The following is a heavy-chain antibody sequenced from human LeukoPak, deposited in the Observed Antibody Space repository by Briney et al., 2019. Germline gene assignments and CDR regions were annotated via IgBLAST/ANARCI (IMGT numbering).Heavy chain of an antibody. Sequence: SETLSLTCAVYGGSFSGYYWSWIRQHPGKGLEWIGYIYYSGSTYYNPSLKSRVTISVDTSKNQFSLKLSSVTAADTAVYYCARGGGKAVARWYFDLWGRGTLVTVSS. CDR2: IYYSGST. CDR3: ARGGGKAVARWYFDL. CDR1: GGSFSGYY. J-gene: IGHJ2*01. D-gene: IGHD6-19*01. V-gene: IGHV4-34*01.